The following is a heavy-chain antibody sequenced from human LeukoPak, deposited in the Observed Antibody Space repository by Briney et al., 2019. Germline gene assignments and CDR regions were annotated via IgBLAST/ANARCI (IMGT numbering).Heavy chain of an antibody. Sequence: PGGSLRLSCAASGFTFSSYEMNWVRLAPGKGLEWVSYISSSGSTIYYADSVKGRFTISRDNAKNSLYLQMNSLRAEDTAVYYCARDRYGDSKFDYWGQGTLVTVSS. CDR2: ISSSGSTI. CDR1: GFTFSSYE. D-gene: IGHD4-17*01. CDR3: ARDRYGDSKFDY. V-gene: IGHV3-48*03. J-gene: IGHJ4*02.